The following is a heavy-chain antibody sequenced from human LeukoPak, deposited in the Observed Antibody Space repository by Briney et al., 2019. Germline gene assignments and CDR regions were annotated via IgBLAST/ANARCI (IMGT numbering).Heavy chain of an antibody. CDR1: GYTFTSYY. CDR3: ARDGTWLPPPTYGMDV. Sequence: ASVTVSCKASGYTFTSYYMHWVRQAPGQGLEWMGIINPSGGSTSYAQKFQGRVTMTRDTSTSTVYMKLSSLRSEDAAVYYCARDGTWLPPPTYGMDVWGQGTTVTVSS. D-gene: IGHD5-24*01. V-gene: IGHV1-46*01. J-gene: IGHJ6*02. CDR2: INPSGGST.